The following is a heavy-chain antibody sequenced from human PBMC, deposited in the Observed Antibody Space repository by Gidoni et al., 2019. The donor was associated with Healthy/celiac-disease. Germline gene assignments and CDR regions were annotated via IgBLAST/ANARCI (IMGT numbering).Heavy chain of an antibody. CDR1: GGSFSGYY. D-gene: IGHD3-10*01. CDR2: INHSGST. Sequence: QVQLQPWGAGLLKPSETLSLTCAVYGGSFSGYYCSWIRQPPGKGLEWIGEINHSGSTNYNPSLKSRVTISVDTSKNQFSLKLSSVTAADTAVYYCARGPVFRYGSGSYPDYWGQGTLVTVSS. J-gene: IGHJ4*02. CDR3: ARGPVFRYGSGSYPDY. V-gene: IGHV4-34*01.